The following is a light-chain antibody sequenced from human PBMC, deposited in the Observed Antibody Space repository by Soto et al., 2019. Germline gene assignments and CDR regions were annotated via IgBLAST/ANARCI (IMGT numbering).Light chain of an antibody. CDR3: LQHNSYPRT. Sequence: IWMTQSPSLVSTPPGDRVTISCRVSQGISTYLAWYQQKPGKAPERLIYAASTLQSGVPSRFSGSGSGTEFTLTISSLQSEDFGTYYCLQHNSYPRTFGQGTKVDIK. CDR1: QGISTY. CDR2: AAS. V-gene: IGKV1D-8*02. J-gene: IGKJ1*01.